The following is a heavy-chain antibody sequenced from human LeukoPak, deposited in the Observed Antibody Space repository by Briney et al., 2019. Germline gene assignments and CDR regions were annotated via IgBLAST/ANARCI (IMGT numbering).Heavy chain of an antibody. D-gene: IGHD4-17*01. CDR3: ARVNGDYYYGMDV. J-gene: IGHJ6*02. Sequence: SETLSLTCTVSGGSISSSSYYWGWIRQPPGKGLEWIGSIYYSGSTYCNPPLKSRVTISVDTSKNQFSLKLSSVTAADTAVYYCARVNGDYYYGMDVWGQGTTVTVSS. CDR1: GGSISSSSYY. CDR2: IYYSGST. V-gene: IGHV4-39*07.